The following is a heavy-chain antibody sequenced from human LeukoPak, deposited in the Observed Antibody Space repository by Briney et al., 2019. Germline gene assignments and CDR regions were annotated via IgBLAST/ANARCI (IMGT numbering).Heavy chain of an antibody. CDR3: ARHGVTYYDILTGQFDY. V-gene: IGHV4-34*01. CDR1: GGSFSGYY. CDR2: IYYSGST. D-gene: IGHD3-9*01. Sequence: TSETLSLTCAVYGGSFSGYYWSWIRQPPGKGLEWIGSIYYSGSTYYNPSLKSRVTISVDTSKNQFSLKLSSVTAADTAVYYCARHGVTYYDILTGQFDYWGQGTLVTVSS. J-gene: IGHJ4*02.